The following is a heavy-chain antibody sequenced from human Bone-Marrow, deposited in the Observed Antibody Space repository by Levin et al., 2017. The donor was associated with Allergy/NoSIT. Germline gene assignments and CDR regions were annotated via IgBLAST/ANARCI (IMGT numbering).Heavy chain of an antibody. Sequence: ASVKVSCKSSGYIFNTHGIAWVRQAPGQGLEWVGWTNTYNGDTKYAAKPQGRLTLTRDISTTTAYMELSNLRSDDAAIYYCATDGAAADVPNGFDPWGQGTLVTVSS. CDR3: ATDGAAADVPNGFDP. CDR2: TNTYNGDT. CDR1: GYIFNTHG. V-gene: IGHV1-18*01. J-gene: IGHJ5*02. D-gene: IGHD6-13*01.